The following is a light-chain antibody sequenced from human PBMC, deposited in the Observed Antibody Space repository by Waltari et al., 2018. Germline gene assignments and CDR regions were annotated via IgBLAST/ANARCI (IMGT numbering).Light chain of an antibody. V-gene: IGKV4-1*01. CDR3: QQYYSTPLT. J-gene: IGKJ4*01. CDR2: WAS. CDR1: QSVLYSSNNKNY. Sequence: DIGRTQSPNSRACSLGGRAPTNCKSSQSVLYSSNNKNYLAWYQQKPGQPPKLLIYWASTRESGVPDRFSGSGSGTDFTLTISSLQAEDVAVYYCQQYYSTPLTFGGGTKVEIK.